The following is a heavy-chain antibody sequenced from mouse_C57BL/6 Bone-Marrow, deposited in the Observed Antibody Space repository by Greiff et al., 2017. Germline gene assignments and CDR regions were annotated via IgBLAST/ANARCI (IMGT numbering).Heavy chain of an antibody. Sequence: EVMLVESGGGLVKPGGSLKLSCAASGFTFSDYGMHWVRQAPEKGLEWVAYISSGSSTIYYADTVKGRFTISRDNAKNTLCLQMTSLRSEDTAMYDCARGGYYYGSSSVAYWGQGTLVTVSA. J-gene: IGHJ3*01. V-gene: IGHV5-17*01. CDR2: ISSGSSTI. CDR3: ARGGYYYGSSSVAY. D-gene: IGHD1-1*01. CDR1: GFTFSDYG.